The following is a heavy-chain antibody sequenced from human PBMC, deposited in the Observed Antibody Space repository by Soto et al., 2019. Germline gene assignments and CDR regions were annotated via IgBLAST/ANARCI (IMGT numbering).Heavy chain of an antibody. CDR2: IYSGGYT. Sequence: EVQLVESGGGLIQPGGSLRLSCAVSGFTVSNNYMSWVRQAPGKGLEGVSVIYSGGYTAYGDSVKGRFTISRDNSKNTQYLKRTGWGADDTAVFYRATQRGGGGYWGQGTLVTVSS. D-gene: IGHD6-25*01. CDR1: GFTVSNNY. J-gene: IGHJ4*02. V-gene: IGHV3-53*01. CDR3: ATQRGGGGY.